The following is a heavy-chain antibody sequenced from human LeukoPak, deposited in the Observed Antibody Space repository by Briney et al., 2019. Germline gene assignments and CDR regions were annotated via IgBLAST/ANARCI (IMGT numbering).Heavy chain of an antibody. J-gene: IGHJ4*02. CDR1: GYTFTSYG. D-gene: IGHD6-19*01. V-gene: IGHV1-18*01. Sequence: GASVKVSCKASGYTFTSYGISWVRQAPGQGLEWMGWNSAYNGNTNYAQKLQGRVTMTTDTSTSTAYMVLRSLRSDDTAVYYCARDRPFGAVAGLDYWGQGTLVTVSS. CDR2: NSAYNGNT. CDR3: ARDRPFGAVAGLDY.